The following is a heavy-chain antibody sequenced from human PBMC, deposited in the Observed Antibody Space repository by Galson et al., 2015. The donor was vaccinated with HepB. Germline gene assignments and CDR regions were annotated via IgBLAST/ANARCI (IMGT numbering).Heavy chain of an antibody. CDR1: GGSFSSYH. Sequence: ETLSLTCAVFGGSFSSYHWTWIRQPPGKGLEWIGEVTQSGSTHSNPSLKSRVTISVDTSKNQFSLKVRSVTAADTAVYYCARGKGRQLLLDYHYYGMDVWGQGTTVSVSS. CDR3: ARGKGRQLLLDYHYYGMDV. V-gene: IGHV4-34*01. D-gene: IGHD3-3*01. CDR2: VTQSGST. J-gene: IGHJ6*01.